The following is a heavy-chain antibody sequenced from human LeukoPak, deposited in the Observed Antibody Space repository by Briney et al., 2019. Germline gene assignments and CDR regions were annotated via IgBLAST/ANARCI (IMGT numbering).Heavy chain of an antibody. CDR1: GGSISSSNW. D-gene: IGHD3-22*01. CDR3: ARSYPDYYDSSGYYY. CDR2: IYHSGST. Sequence: SGTLSLTCAASGGSISSSNWWSWVRQPPGKGLEWIGEIYHSGSTNYNPSLKSRVTISVDKSKNQFSLKLSSVTAADTAVYYCARSYPDYYDSSGYYYWGQGTLVTVSS. V-gene: IGHV4-4*02. J-gene: IGHJ4*02.